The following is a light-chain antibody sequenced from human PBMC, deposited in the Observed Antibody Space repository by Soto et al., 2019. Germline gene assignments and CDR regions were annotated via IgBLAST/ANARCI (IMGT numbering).Light chain of an antibody. J-gene: IGLJ1*01. CDR1: SGDIGSYNR. CDR2: DVS. CDR3: CSYAGSFIFV. V-gene: IGLV2-11*01. Sequence: QSVLTQPASVSGSPGQSITISCTGTSGDIGSYNRVSWYQQHPGKAPKLIIYDVSKRPSGIPDRFFCSKFGNTASLTISGLQAEDEADYYCCSYAGSFIFVFGTGTKVTVL.